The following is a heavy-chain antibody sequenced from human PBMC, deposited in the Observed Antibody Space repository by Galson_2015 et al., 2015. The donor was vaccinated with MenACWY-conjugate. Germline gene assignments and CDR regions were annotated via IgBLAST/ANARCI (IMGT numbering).Heavy chain of an antibody. J-gene: IGHJ6*02. Sequence: SLRLSCAASGFTFSSYSMNWVRQAPGKGLEWVSAISGSGGSTYYADSVKGRFTISRDNSKNTLYLQMNSLRAEDTAVYYCANVDFWSGYSGYYYYGMDVWGQGTTVTVSS. V-gene: IGHV3-23*01. D-gene: IGHD3-3*01. CDR2: ISGSGGST. CDR1: GFTFSSYS. CDR3: ANVDFWSGYSGYYYYGMDV.